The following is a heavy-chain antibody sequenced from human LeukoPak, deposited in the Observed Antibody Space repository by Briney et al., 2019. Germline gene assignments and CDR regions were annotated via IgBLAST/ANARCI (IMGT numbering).Heavy chain of an antibody. D-gene: IGHD3-22*01. CDR1: GFSFSSYA. J-gene: IGHJ4*02. CDR2: VNENGDRT. V-gene: IGHV3-23*01. Sequence: GGSLRLSCAASGFSFSSYAMGWVRQAPGKGLEWVSTVNENGDRTYYADSVKGRFTMSRDNSKDTLYLQMNSLRAEDTAVYYCAKEGRPKSGGGYYDYWGQGTRVTVSS. CDR3: AKEGRPKSGGGYYDY.